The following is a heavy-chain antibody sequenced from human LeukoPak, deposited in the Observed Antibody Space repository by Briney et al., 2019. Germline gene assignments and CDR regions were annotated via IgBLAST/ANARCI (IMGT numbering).Heavy chain of an antibody. V-gene: IGHV3-48*03. Sequence: GGSLRLSCAASGFTFSSYEMNWVRQAPGKGLEWVSYISRSGSTRYYADSVKGRFTISRDNSKNTLYLQMNSLKAEDTALYYCAKGRWGFDYWGQGTLVTVSS. J-gene: IGHJ4*02. CDR2: ISRSGSTR. CDR1: GFTFSSYE. D-gene: IGHD7-27*01. CDR3: AKGRWGFDY.